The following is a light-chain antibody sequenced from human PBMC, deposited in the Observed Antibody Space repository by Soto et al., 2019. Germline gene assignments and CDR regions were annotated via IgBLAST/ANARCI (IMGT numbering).Light chain of an antibody. Sequence: QPVLTQPPSASGTPGQRVTISCSGSSSNVGSNTVNWYQQLPGTAPKLLIYNNNQRPSGVPERFSGSKSGTSASLAISGLQSEDEADYYCEAWDDSLNGPGVFGGGTKLTVL. V-gene: IGLV1-44*01. CDR3: EAWDDSLNGPGV. CDR2: NNN. J-gene: IGLJ2*01. CDR1: SSNVGSNT.